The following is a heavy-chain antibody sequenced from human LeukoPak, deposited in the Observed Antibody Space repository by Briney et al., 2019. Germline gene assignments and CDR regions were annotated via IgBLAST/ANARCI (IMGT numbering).Heavy chain of an antibody. D-gene: IGHD2-2*02. J-gene: IGHJ4*02. Sequence: PGGSLRLSCAASGFTFSSYDMHWVRQATGKGLEWVSAIGTAGDTYHPGSVKGRFTISRENAKNSLYLQMNSLRAEDTAVYYCASYCSSTSCYTPSFDYWGQGTLVTVSS. CDR3: ASYCSSTSCYTPSFDY. CDR2: IGTAGDT. V-gene: IGHV3-13*01. CDR1: GFTFSSYD.